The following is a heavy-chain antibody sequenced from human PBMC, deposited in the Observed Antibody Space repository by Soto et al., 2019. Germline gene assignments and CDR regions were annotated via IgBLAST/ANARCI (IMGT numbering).Heavy chain of an antibody. CDR1: GVSISSSNW. V-gene: IGHV4-4*02. J-gene: IGHJ5*02. CDR3: ARVRTYYYDSSGYYSNWFAP. D-gene: IGHD3-22*01. Sequence: SETLSLTCAVSGVSISSSNWWSWVRQPPGKGLEWIGEIYHSGSTNYNPSLKSRVTISVDKSKNQFALKLSSVTAADTAVYYCARVRTYYYDSSGYYSNWFAPWGQGTLVTVSS. CDR2: IYHSGST.